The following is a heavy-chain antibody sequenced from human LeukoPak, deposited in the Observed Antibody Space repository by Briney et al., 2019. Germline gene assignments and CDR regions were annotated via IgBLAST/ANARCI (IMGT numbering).Heavy chain of an antibody. CDR3: ARASYCGGDCYSYDY. CDR1: GFTVSSNY. CDR2: IYSGGST. Sequence: GGSLRLSCAASGFTVSSNYMSWVRQAPGKGQEWVSVIYSGGSTYYADSVEGRFTISRDNSKNTLYLQMNSLRAEDTAVYYCARASYCGGDCYSYDYWGQGTLVTVSS. V-gene: IGHV3-53*01. J-gene: IGHJ4*02. D-gene: IGHD2-21*02.